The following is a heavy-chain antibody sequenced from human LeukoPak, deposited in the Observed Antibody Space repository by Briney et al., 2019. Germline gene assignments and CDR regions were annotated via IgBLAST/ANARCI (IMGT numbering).Heavy chain of an antibody. J-gene: IGHJ4*02. CDR3: ARDRGYYDSGSYDY. CDR2: INTDGSST. D-gene: IGHD3-10*01. CDR1: GVTFSSYW. Sequence: PGGSLRLSCAASGVTFSSYWMHWVRQAPGKGLVWVSRINTDGSSTSYADSVKGRFTISRDNAKNTLYLQMNSLRAEDTAVYYCARDRGYYDSGSYDYWGQGTLVTVSS. V-gene: IGHV3-74*01.